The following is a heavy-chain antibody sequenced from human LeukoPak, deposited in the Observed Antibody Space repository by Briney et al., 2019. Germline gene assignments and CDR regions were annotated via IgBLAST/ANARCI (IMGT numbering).Heavy chain of an antibody. D-gene: IGHD1-26*01. CDR1: GYTFTSYG. J-gene: IGHJ4*02. CDR2: ISAYNGDT. Sequence: GASVKVSCKASGYTFTSYGISWVRQAPGQGLEWMGWISAYNGDTNYAQKLQGRVTMTTDTSTSTAYMELRSLRSDDTAVYYCARDRATGYTHYFDYWGQGTLVTVSS. CDR3: ARDRATGYTHYFDY. V-gene: IGHV1-18*01.